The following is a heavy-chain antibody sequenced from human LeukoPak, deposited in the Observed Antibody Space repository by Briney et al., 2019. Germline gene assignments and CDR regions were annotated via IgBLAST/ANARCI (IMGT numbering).Heavy chain of an antibody. CDR2: FDPEDGET. CDR1: GYALTELS. Sequence: ASVKVSCKVSGYALTELSMHWVRQAPGKGLEWMGGFDPEDGETIYAQKFQGRVTMTEDTSTDTAYMELSSLRSEDTAVYYCATGSGIAAGYYYYGMDVWSKGTTVTVSS. J-gene: IGHJ6*04. V-gene: IGHV1-24*01. D-gene: IGHD6-25*01. CDR3: ATGSGIAAGYYYYGMDV.